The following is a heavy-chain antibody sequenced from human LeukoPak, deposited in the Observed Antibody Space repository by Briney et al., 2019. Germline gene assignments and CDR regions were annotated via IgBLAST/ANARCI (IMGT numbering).Heavy chain of an antibody. J-gene: IGHJ3*02. D-gene: IGHD5-24*01. Sequence: SETLSLTCTVSGGSISSYYWSWIRQPPGKGLEWIGYIYYSGSTNYNPSLKSRVTISVDTSKNQFSLKLSSVTAADTAVYYCARETRRDGYNLGAFDIWGQGTMVTVSS. V-gene: IGHV4-59*01. CDR1: GGSISSYY. CDR2: IYYSGST. CDR3: ARETRRDGYNLGAFDI.